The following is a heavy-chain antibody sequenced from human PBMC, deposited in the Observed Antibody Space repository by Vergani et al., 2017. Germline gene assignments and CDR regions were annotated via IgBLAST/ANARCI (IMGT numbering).Heavy chain of an antibody. V-gene: IGHV4-39*07. Sequence: QLQLQESGPGLVKPSATLSLTCSVSGASIRSSNYYWGWIRQPPGKGLEWIASIYYSGSTYYNPSLKTRVTILVDTSKNQFSLKLSSVAAADTAVYYCAREAYGTDVWGQGTTVTVSS. CDR2: IYYSGST. CDR1: GASIRSSNYY. CDR3: AREAYGTDV. J-gene: IGHJ6*02.